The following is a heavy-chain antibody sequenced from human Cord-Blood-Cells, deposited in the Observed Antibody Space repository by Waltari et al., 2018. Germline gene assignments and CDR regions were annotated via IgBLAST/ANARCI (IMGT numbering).Heavy chain of an antibody. CDR2: IKQDGSEK. Sequence: VQPGGSLRLSCAASGFTFSSYWMSWVRQAPGKGLEWVANIKQDGSEKYYVDSVKGRFTISRDNAKNSLYLQMNSLRAEDTAVYYCARDRSYSSSWYWFDPWGQGTLVTVSS. CDR1: GFTFSSYW. V-gene: IGHV3-7*01. J-gene: IGHJ5*02. CDR3: ARDRSYSSSWYWFDP. D-gene: IGHD6-13*01.